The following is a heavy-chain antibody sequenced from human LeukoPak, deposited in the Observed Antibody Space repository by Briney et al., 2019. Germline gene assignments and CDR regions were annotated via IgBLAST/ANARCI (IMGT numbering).Heavy chain of an antibody. J-gene: IGHJ6*03. V-gene: IGHV1-69*05. D-gene: IGHD3-10*01. CDR3: ARVTMVRGVTNPYYYYYYMDV. CDR2: IVPIFGTA. CDR1: GGTFSSYA. Sequence: SVKVSCKASGGTFSSYAISWVRQAPGQGLEWMGGIVPIFGTANYAQKFQGRVTITTDESTSTAYMELSSLRSEDTAVHYCARVTMVRGVTNPYYYYYYMDVWGKGTTVTVSS.